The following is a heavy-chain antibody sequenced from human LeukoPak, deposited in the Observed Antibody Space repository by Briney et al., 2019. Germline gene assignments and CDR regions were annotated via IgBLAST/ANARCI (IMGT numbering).Heavy chain of an antibody. Sequence: SVKVSCKASGGTFSSYAISWVRQAPGQGLEWMGGIIPIFGTANYAQKFRGRVTITADKSTSTAYMELSSLRSEDTAVYYCARGPQVYDIRDSTAAKIDYWGQGTLVTVSS. V-gene: IGHV1-69*06. J-gene: IGHJ4*02. D-gene: IGHD3-16*01. CDR2: IIPIFGTA. CDR3: ARGPQVYDIRDSTAAKIDY. CDR1: GGTFSSYA.